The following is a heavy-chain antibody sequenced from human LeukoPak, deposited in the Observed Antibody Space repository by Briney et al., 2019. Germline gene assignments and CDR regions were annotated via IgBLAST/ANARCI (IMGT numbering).Heavy chain of an antibody. D-gene: IGHD6-19*01. J-gene: IGHJ4*02. CDR3: ARGEIAVAGKGFRYFDY. V-gene: IGHV4-59*01. Sequence: SETLSLTCTVSGGSISSYYWSWIRQPPGKGLGWIGYIYYSGSTNYNPSLKSRVTISVDTSKNQFSLKLSSVTAADTAVYYCARGEIAVAGKGFRYFDYWGQGTLVTVSS. CDR1: GGSISSYY. CDR2: IYYSGST.